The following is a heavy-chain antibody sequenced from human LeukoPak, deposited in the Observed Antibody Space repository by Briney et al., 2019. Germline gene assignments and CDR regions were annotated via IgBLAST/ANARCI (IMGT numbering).Heavy chain of an antibody. D-gene: IGHD1-20*01. V-gene: IGHV3-30*02. CDR2: IRYDGSNK. J-gene: IGHJ4*02. CDR3: AKGPSPRITGSYFDY. CDR1: GFTFSSYG. Sequence: GGSLRLSCAASGFTFSSYGMHWVRQAPGKGLEWVAFIRYDGSNKYYADSVKGRFTISRDNSKNTLYLQMNSLRAEDTAVYYCAKGPSPRITGSYFDYWGQGTLVTVSS.